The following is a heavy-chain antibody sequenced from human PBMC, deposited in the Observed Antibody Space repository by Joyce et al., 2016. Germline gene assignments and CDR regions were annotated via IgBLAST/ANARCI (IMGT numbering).Heavy chain of an antibody. Sequence: EVQLVVSGGGSIQPGRSLRLSCAASGFTFDDYAMHGVREAPGKGLECVSGSSWNSATIGYADSVKGRFTISRDNAKNSLYLQMNSLRAEDTALYYCAKVPAPGFDLDSSGLYYFDYWGQGTLVTVSS. V-gene: IGHV3-9*01. CDR3: AKVPAPGFDLDSSGLYYFDY. J-gene: IGHJ4*02. D-gene: IGHD3-22*01. CDR1: GFTFDDYA. CDR2: SSWNSATI.